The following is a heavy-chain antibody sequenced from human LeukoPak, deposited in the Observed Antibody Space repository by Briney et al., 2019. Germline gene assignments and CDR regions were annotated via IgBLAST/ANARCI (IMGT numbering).Heavy chain of an antibody. Sequence: GGSLRLSCAASGFTFSNHVMHWVRQSPGKGLEWVAVMWYDGTNEYYADSVRGRFTISRDNSKNTLYLQMNTLRAEDTAVYYCARGRGMAALGGVWGQGTTVTVSS. CDR3: ARGRGMAALGGV. CDR2: MWYDGTNE. V-gene: IGHV3-33*01. J-gene: IGHJ6*02. D-gene: IGHD6-13*01. CDR1: GFTFSNHV.